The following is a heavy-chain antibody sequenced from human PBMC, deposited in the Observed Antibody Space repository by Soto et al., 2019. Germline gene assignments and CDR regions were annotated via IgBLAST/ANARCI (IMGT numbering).Heavy chain of an antibody. CDR3: ARDVRDTAMVTASGGMDV. Sequence: GGSLRLSCAASGFTFSSYSMNWVRQAPGKGLEWVSSISSSRSYIYYADTVKGRFTITRDNANNSLYLQMNSLRAEATAVYYCARDVRDTAMVTASGGMDVWGQGTTVTVSS. CDR1: GFTFSSYS. D-gene: IGHD5-18*01. CDR2: ISSSRSYI. J-gene: IGHJ6*02. V-gene: IGHV3-21*01.